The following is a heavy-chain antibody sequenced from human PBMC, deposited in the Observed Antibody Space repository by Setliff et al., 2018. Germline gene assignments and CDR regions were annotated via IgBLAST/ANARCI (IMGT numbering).Heavy chain of an antibody. CDR1: GGTFQNYG. Sequence: VASVKVSCKASGGTFQNYGLTWVRQAPGQGLEWMGGIIPIFGTTNYAHSFKGRVTFTADDSTSTAYMDLSRLTSEDTAVYYCARVLGVDFQYYYLDTWGKGTTVTVSS. V-gene: IGHV1-69*13. CDR2: IIPIFGTT. J-gene: IGHJ6*03. CDR3: ARVLGVDFQYYYLDT. D-gene: IGHD2-21*01.